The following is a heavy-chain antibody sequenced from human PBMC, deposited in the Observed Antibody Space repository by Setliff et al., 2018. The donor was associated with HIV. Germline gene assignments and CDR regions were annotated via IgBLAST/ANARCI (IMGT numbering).Heavy chain of an antibody. J-gene: IGHJ4*02. CDR2: IYTSGST. Sequence: SETLSLTCTVSGGSISSYYWSWIRQPPGKGLEWIGYIYTSGSTNYNPSLKSRVTISLDTSKNQFSLKLTSVTAADTAFYYCAKPYYDISGYYFYYFDYWGQGTLVTVSS. V-gene: IGHV4-4*09. CDR1: GGSISSYY. CDR3: AKPYYDISGYYFYYFDY. D-gene: IGHD3-22*01.